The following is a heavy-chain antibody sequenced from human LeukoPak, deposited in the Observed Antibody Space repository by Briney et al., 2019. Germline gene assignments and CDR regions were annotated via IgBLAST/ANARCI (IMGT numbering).Heavy chain of an antibody. CDR2: IFHSGST. D-gene: IGHD5-12*01. CDR3: ARALYSDYYYYGMDV. J-gene: IGHJ6*02. Sequence: MPSETLSLTCAVSGGSISSSNWWSWVRQPPGKGLEWIGEIFHSGSTNYNPSLKSRVTISVDKSKNQFSLKLSSVTAADTAVYYCARALYSDYYYYGMDVWGQGTTVTVSS. CDR1: GGSISSSNW. V-gene: IGHV4-4*02.